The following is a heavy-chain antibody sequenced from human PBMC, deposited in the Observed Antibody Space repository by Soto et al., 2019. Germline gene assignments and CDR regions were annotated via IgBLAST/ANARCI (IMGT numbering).Heavy chain of an antibody. CDR2: INVGKGNT. CDR3: VRDGVTFYNNPYNWFDL. V-gene: IGHV1-3*01. J-gene: IGHJ5*02. CDR1: GYRLSPYS. Sequence: XSVKVACKASGYRLSPYSMQWVRQAAGQRLEWMGWINVGKGNTQYSQKFQGRLTVTRDTPASTVYMELSSLRSEDTAVYYCVRDGVTFYNNPYNWFDLWGEGTLVTVSS. D-gene: IGHD3-10*01.